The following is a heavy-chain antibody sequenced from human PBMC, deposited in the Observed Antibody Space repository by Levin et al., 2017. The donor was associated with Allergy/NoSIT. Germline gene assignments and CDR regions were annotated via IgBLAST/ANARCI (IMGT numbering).Heavy chain of an antibody. Sequence: SQTLSLTCSVSGGSISYYYWSWIRQPPGNGLEWIGYIYYSESTNYNPSLKSRVTISVDTSKNQLSLRLSSVTAADTAVYYCAREPFAPEYCSGGSCYFFDYWGQGTLVTVSS. CDR2: IYYSEST. CDR1: GGSISYYY. CDR3: AREPFAPEYCSGGSCYFFDY. D-gene: IGHD2-15*01. J-gene: IGHJ4*02. V-gene: IGHV4-59*01.